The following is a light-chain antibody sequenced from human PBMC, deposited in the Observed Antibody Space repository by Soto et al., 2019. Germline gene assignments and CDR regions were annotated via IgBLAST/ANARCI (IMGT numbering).Light chain of an antibody. J-gene: IGLJ2*01. CDR2: GDT. Sequence: QSVLTQPPSVSGAPGQSVTISCTGSSPDIGAGYDVHWCQQLPGTAPKLLIYGDTNRPSGVPDRFSGSKSGTSASLAIAGLQAEDEADYYCQSYDSSLSGRVVFGGGTKVTVL. CDR1: SPDIGAGYD. CDR3: QSYDSSLSGRVV. V-gene: IGLV1-40*01.